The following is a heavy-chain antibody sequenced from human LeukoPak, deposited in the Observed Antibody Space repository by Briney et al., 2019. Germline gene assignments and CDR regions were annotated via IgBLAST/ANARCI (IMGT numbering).Heavy chain of an antibody. Sequence: GGSLRLSCAASGLRFSDYYVSWIRQAPGKGLQWVSYISSGGDIMHYADSVKGRFTSSRDNAKNSLYLQMNSLRAEDTALYYCAKDIVHYDAFDIWGQGTMVTVSS. D-gene: IGHD1-26*01. CDR1: GLRFSDYY. CDR3: AKDIVHYDAFDI. V-gene: IGHV3-11*01. CDR2: ISSGGDIM. J-gene: IGHJ3*02.